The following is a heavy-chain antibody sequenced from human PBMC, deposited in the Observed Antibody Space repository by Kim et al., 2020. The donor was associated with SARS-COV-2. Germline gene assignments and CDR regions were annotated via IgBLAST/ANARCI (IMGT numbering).Heavy chain of an antibody. J-gene: IGHJ4*02. CDR1: GGSFSGYY. V-gene: IGHV4-34*01. Sequence: SETLSLTCAVYGGSFSGYYWSWIRQPPGKGLEWIGEINHSGSTNYNPSLKSRVTISVDTSKNQFSLKLSSVTAADTAVYYCARVVVASPAGEYSSSPIDYWGQGTLVTVSS. CDR3: ARVVVASPAGEYSSSPIDY. CDR2: INHSGST. D-gene: IGHD6-6*01.